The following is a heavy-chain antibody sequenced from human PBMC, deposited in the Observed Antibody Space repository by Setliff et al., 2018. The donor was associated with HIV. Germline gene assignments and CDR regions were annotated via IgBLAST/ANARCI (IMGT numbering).Heavy chain of an antibody. CDR1: GYTFTTYA. CDR2: INPQTGGT. Sequence: GASVKVSCKTSGYTFTTYAIHWVRQAPGQRPEWVGWINPQTGGTNFAQKFQGRITMTSDTSVNTVFIELSRLKSDDTALYYCARDLRNSNTLFGVLNFVFDLWGQGTLVTVS. J-gene: IGHJ4*02. V-gene: IGHV1-2*02. D-gene: IGHD3-3*01. CDR3: ARDLRNSNTLFGVLNFVFDL.